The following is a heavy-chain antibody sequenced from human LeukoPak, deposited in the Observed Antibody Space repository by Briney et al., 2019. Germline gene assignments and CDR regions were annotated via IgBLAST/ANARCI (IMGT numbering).Heavy chain of an antibody. CDR1: GYTFTGYY. J-gene: IGHJ4*02. CDR2: INPNSGGT. D-gene: IGHD2-15*01. CDR3: ARGPPRYCSGGSCSPFDY. Sequence: GASVKVSCKASGYTFTGYYMHWVRQAPGQGLEWMGWINPNSGGTNYAQKFQGRVTMTRDTSISTAYMELSRLRSDDTAVYYCARGPPRYCSGGSCSPFDYWGQGTLVTVSS. V-gene: IGHV1-2*02.